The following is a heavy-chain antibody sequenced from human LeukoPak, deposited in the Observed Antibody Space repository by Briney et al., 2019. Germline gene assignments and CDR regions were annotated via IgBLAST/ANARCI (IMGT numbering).Heavy chain of an antibody. CDR3: ARVGSWYGNWFDP. CDR2: INPNSGGT. CDR1: GYTFTGYY. Sequence: ASVKVSCKASGYTFTGYYMHWVRQAPGQGLEWMGWINPNSGGTNYAQKFQGRVTMTRDTSISTAYMELSRLRSDDTAVYYCARVGSWYGNWFDPWGQGTLVTVSS. J-gene: IGHJ5*02. V-gene: IGHV1-2*02. D-gene: IGHD6-13*01.